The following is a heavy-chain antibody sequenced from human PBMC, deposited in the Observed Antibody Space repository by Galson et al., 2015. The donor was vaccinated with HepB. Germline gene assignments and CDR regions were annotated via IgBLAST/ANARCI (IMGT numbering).Heavy chain of an antibody. J-gene: IGHJ6*02. V-gene: IGHV5-51*01. CDR3: VRRDTMIRGGHGMDV. Sequence: QSGAEVKKPGESLKISCQASGYSFSNYWIGWVRQMPGVGLEWMGSFYPGDSDARYSPSFQGQVTVSADKATNTAVLQWSSLKASDTAMYYCVRRDTMIRGGHGMDVWGQGTTVIVSS. D-gene: IGHD3-10*01. CDR1: GYSFSNYW. CDR2: FYPGDSDA.